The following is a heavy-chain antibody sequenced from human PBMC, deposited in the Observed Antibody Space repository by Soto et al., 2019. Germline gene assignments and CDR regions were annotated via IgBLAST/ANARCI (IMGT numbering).Heavy chain of an antibody. D-gene: IGHD4-4*01. J-gene: IGHJ3*02. Sequence: GGSLRLSCAASGFTFSSYWMHWVRQAPGKGLVWVSRINSDGSSTSYADSVKGRFTISRDNAKNTLYLQMNSLRAEDTAVYYCARAMTLTIDAFDIWGQGTMVTVSS. CDR3: ARAMTLTIDAFDI. V-gene: IGHV3-74*01. CDR1: GFTFSSYW. CDR2: INSDGSST.